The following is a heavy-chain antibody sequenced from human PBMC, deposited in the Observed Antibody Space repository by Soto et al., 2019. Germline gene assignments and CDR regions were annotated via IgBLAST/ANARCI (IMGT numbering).Heavy chain of an antibody. CDR1: GGSFSGYY. J-gene: IGHJ4*02. V-gene: IGHV4-34*01. CDR2: INHSGST. D-gene: IGHD6-13*01. Sequence: QVQLQQWGAGLLKPSETLSLTCAVYGGSFSGYYWSWIRQPPGKGREWIGEINHSGSTNYNPSLKSRVTISVDTSKNQFSLKLSSVTAADTAVYYCARGRAAAGTIRSIDYWGQGTLVTVSS. CDR3: ARGRAAAGTIRSIDY.